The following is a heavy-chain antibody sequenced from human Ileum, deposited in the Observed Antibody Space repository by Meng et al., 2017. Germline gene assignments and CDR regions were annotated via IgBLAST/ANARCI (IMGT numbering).Heavy chain of an antibody. CDR2: TYYNGRP. D-gene: IGHD3-10*01. V-gene: IGHV4-30-4*01. J-gene: IGHJ4*02. CDR1: GGSFSSDNYY. CDR3: ARERRHYYGSGSFDY. Sequence: QVQLQESGPGLVKPAQTLSLTRSVSGGSFSSDNYYWTWIRQTPGKGLEGIGLTYYNGRPFYNPSLRSRVTISVDTSKDQFSLKLTSVTAADTAVYYCARERRHYYGSGSFDYWGQGILVTVSS.